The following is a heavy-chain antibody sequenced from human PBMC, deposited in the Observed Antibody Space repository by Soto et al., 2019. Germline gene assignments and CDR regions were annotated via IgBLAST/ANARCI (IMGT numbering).Heavy chain of an antibody. Sequence: GGSLRLSCAASGFTFSTSGMAWVRQAPGKGLEWVSSIGASGGGTYYADSVEGRFTISRDNSRDTLFLQMNSLRVEDMAIYYCTNYDHWGQGSLVTVSS. J-gene: IGHJ5*02. CDR1: GFTFSTSG. V-gene: IGHV3-23*01. CDR3: TNYDH. CDR2: IGASGGGT.